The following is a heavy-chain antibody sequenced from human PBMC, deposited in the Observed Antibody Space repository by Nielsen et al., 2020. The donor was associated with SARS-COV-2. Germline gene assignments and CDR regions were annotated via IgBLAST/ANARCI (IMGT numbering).Heavy chain of an antibody. CDR2: ITNTGAE. J-gene: IGHJ4*02. CDR1: GFTFSDHY. Sequence: GGSLRLSCAASGFTFSDHYMPWIRQTPGKGLEWISYITNTGAEYYADSVKGRFTISRDNAQSSLYLLMNNLRAEDTAVYYCASSGWLDYWGQGTRVTVSS. D-gene: IGHD6-19*01. CDR3: ASSGWLDY. V-gene: IGHV3-11*04.